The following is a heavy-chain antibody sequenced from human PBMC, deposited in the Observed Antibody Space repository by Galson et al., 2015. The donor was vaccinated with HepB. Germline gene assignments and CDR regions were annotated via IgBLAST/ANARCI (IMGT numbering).Heavy chain of an antibody. J-gene: IGHJ4*02. V-gene: IGHV3-30*02. CDR3: ARDSSSWHGDGNFDY. Sequence: SLRLSCAASGFTFSSYGMHWVRQAPGKGLEWVAFIRYDGSNKYYADSVKGRFTISRDNSKNTLYLQMNSLRAEDTAVYYCARDSSSWHGDGNFDYWGQGTLVTVSS. CDR1: GFTFSSYG. CDR2: IRYDGSNK. D-gene: IGHD6-13*01.